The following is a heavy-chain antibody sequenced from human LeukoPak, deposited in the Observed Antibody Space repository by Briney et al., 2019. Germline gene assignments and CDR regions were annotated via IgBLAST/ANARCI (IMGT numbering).Heavy chain of an antibody. CDR3: AREVPAAMNAFDI. V-gene: IGHV3-23*01. D-gene: IGHD2-2*01. Sequence: GGSLRLSCAASGSTFGVSAMAWVRQAPGKGLEWVSAISGSADGTFYADSVKGRFTISRDNTENTVYLQMKSLRAEDTALYYCAREVPAAMNAFDIWGQGTMVTVSS. J-gene: IGHJ3*02. CDR1: GSTFGVSA. CDR2: ISGSADGT.